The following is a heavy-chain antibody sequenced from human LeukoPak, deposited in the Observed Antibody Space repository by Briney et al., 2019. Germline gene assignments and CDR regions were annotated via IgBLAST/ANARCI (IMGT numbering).Heavy chain of an antibody. Sequence: PGGSLRLSCVASGFTFSSYAMHWVRQAPGKGLEWVAVISYDGSNKYYADSVKGRLTISRDNSKNTLYLQMNSLRAEDTAVYYCAKDGVQWGGDTFDSFDIWGQGTMVTVSS. CDR3: AKDGVQWGGDTFDSFDI. J-gene: IGHJ3*02. V-gene: IGHV3-30*04. D-gene: IGHD1-26*01. CDR2: ISYDGSNK. CDR1: GFTFSSYA.